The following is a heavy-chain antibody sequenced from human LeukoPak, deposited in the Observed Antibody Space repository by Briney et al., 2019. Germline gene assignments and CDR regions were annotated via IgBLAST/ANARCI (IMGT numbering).Heavy chain of an antibody. D-gene: IGHD3-3*01. CDR3: ARVPGYDFWSGYPPYYDAFDI. J-gene: IGHJ3*02. V-gene: IGHV4-39*07. CDR2: IYYSGST. CDR1: GGSISSSSYY. Sequence: SETLSLTCTVSGGSISSSSYYWGWIRQPPGKGLEWIGSIYYSGSTYYNPSLKSRVTISVDTSKNQFSLKLSSVTAADRAVYYCARVPGYDFWSGYPPYYDAFDIWGQGTMVTVSS.